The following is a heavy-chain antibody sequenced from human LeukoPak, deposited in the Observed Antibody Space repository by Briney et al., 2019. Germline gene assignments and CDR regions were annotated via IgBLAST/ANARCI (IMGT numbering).Heavy chain of an antibody. CDR2: IYYSEST. CDR3: ARRRGVYYFDY. V-gene: IGHV4-39*01. J-gene: IGHJ4*02. CDR1: GGSISSSNFY. Sequence: PSETLSLTCTVSGGSISSSNFYWGWIRQSPGKGLEWIGSIYYSESTYYNASLKSRVTISVDTSKNQFSLRLSSVTATDTAVYYCARRRGVYYFDYWGQGTLVTVSS. D-gene: IGHD3-10*01.